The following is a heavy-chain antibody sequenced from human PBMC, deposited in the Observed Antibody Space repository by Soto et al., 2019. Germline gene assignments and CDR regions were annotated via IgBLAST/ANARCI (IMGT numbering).Heavy chain of an antibody. J-gene: IGHJ4*02. CDR2: ISSSGNTI. CDR1: GFIFIDYY. CDR3: ARDPDREYSNYYLDL. D-gene: IGHD4-4*01. Sequence: PGGSLRLSCAVSGFIFIDYYMSWILQAPWKGLEWVSYISSSGNTIYYADSVKGRFTISRDNAKNSLYLQMNSLRAEDTAVYYCARDPDREYSNYYLDLWGQGTLVTVSS. V-gene: IGHV3-11*01.